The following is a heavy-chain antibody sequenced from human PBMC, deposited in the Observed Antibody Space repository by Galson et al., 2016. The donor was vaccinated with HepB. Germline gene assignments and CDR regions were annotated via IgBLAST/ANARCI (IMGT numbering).Heavy chain of an antibody. CDR3: ARMARYYDNSPPL. J-gene: IGHJ4*02. CDR2: IYYSGST. CDR1: DASFSSGGYY. V-gene: IGHV4-31*03. D-gene: IGHD3-22*01. Sequence: LTCSVSDASFSSGGYYWNWIRQLPGKGLEWIGHIYYSGSTHYSPSLSSRVTISIDTSDSQFSLRLSSVTAADTAVYYCARMARYYDNSPPLWGQGTLVTVSS.